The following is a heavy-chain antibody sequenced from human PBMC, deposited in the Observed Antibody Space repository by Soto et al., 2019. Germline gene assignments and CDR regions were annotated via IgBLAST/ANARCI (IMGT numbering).Heavy chain of an antibody. J-gene: IGHJ5*02. CDR1: GGSISSSSYY. Sequence: SETLSLTCTVSGGSISSSSYYWGWIRQPPGKGLEWIGCIYYSGSTYYNRSLKSRVTISVDTSKNQFSLKVASVAAADTARYFCARISCSNMRCYVPAANWFDPWGPGTLVTVSS. CDR3: ARISCSNMRCYVPAANWFDP. CDR2: IYYSGST. V-gene: IGHV4-39*07. D-gene: IGHD2-2*01.